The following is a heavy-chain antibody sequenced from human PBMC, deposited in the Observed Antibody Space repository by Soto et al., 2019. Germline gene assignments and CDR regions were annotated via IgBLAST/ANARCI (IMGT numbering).Heavy chain of an antibody. Sequence: ASVKVSCKASGYTFTSYGISWVRQAPGQGLEWMGWISAYNGNTNYAQKLQGRVTMTTDTSTSTAYMELRSLRSDDTAVYYCARSSSPATYYYGSGSWYYYYGMDVWGQGTTVTVS. V-gene: IGHV1-18*01. CDR3: ARSSSPATYYYGSGSWYYYYGMDV. CDR2: ISAYNGNT. J-gene: IGHJ6*02. D-gene: IGHD3-10*01. CDR1: GYTFTSYG.